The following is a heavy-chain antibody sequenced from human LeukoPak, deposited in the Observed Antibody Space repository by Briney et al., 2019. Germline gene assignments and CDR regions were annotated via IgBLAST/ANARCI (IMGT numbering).Heavy chain of an antibody. CDR2: IYYSGST. CDR3: ARVGGGSYYGNWFDP. V-gene: IGHV4-59*01. CDR1: GGSISSYY. J-gene: IGHJ5*02. Sequence: PSETLSLTCTVSGGSISSYYWSWIRQPPGKGLEWIGCIYYSGSTNYNPSLKSRVTISVDTSKNQFSLKLSSVTAADTAVYYCARVGGGSYYGNWFDPWGQGTLVTVSS. D-gene: IGHD1-26*01.